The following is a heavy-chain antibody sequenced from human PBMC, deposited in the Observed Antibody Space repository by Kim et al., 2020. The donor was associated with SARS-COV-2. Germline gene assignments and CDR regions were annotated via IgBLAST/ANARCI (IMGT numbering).Heavy chain of an antibody. J-gene: IGHJ3*02. Sequence: TYAATGQGEFTTSRDTAKNTLYLQMNRLRAEDTAVYYCARVSSPLVAFDIWGQGTMVTVSS. D-gene: IGHD6-13*01. CDR3: ARVSSPLVAFDI. V-gene: IGHV3-74*01.